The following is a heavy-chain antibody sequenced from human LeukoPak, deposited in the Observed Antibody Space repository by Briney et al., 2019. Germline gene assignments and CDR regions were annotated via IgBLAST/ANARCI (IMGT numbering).Heavy chain of an antibody. CDR3: AKDSGKGNDFFDY. Sequence: GGSLRLSCAASGFTFDDYTMHWVRQAPGKGLEWVSLISWDGGPAYYADSVKGRYTISRDNSKKSLYLQMNFLRTEDTALYYCAKDSGKGNDFFDYWGQGTLVSVSS. CDR1: GFTFDDYT. V-gene: IGHV3-43*01. J-gene: IGHJ4*02. D-gene: IGHD2-21*02. CDR2: ISWDGGPA.